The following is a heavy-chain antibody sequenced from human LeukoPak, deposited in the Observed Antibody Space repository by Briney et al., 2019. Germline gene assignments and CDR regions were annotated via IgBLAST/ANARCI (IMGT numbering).Heavy chain of an antibody. CDR3: AKERSLEIAVAGTIFDY. CDR2: IYSGGDT. J-gene: IGHJ4*02. CDR1: GFTVSSNY. V-gene: IGHV3-66*01. D-gene: IGHD6-19*01. Sequence: PGGSLRLSCAASGFTVSSNYMGWVRQAPGKGLEWVSVIYSGGDTYYADSVEGRFTISRDNSKNMIYLEMSSLKAEDTAVYYCAKERSLEIAVAGTIFDYWGQGTLVTVSS.